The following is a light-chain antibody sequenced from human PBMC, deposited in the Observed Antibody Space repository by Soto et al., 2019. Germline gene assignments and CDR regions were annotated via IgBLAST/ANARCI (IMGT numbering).Light chain of an antibody. CDR2: DAS. Sequence: EIVLTQSPATLSLSPGERATLSCRASQSVDRYLAWYQQKPGQAPKVLIYDASSRATGIPARFSGSGSGTDFTLTISSREPEDFAVYYWQQRSSWPPVSFGQGTRLEMK. J-gene: IGKJ5*01. V-gene: IGKV3-11*01. CDR3: QQRSSWPPVS. CDR1: QSVDRY.